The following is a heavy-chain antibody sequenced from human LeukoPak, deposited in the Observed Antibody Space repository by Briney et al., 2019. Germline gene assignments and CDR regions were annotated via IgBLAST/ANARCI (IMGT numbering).Heavy chain of an antibody. CDR1: GFTFSSYG. CDR3: ARDQDYDILTGYSALHVFHI. V-gene: IGHV3-33*01. D-gene: IGHD3-9*01. CDR2: IWYDGSNK. J-gene: IGHJ3*02. Sequence: PGRSLRLSCAASGFTFSSYGMHWVRQAPGKGLEWVAVIWYDGSNKYYADSVKGRFTISRDNSKNTPYLQMNSLRAEDTAVYYCARDQDYDILTGYSALHVFHIWGQVTMVTVSS.